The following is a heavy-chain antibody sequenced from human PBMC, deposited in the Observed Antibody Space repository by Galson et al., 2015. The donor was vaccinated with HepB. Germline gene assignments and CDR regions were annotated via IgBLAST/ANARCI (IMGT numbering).Heavy chain of an antibody. V-gene: IGHV3-49*03. CDR3: SRKIGAPEYDYYGLDV. CDR1: EFTFEDYV. J-gene: IGHJ6*02. CDR2: IRKKSYGGAT. Sequence: SLRLSCAGSEFTFEDYVISWFRQAPGKGLEWLGFIRKKSYGGATEYAASVKGRVILSRDDSDNVASLQMNSLDTDDTAVYYCSRKIGAPEYDYYGLDVWGQGTTVTVSS. D-gene: IGHD2/OR15-2a*01.